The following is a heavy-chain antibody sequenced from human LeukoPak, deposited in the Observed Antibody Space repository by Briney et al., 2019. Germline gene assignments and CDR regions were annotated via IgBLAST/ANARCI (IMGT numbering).Heavy chain of an antibody. CDR2: TSGSGDYT. D-gene: IGHD1-26*01. Sequence: PGGSLRLSCAASGFTFSSYAMSWVRQAPGKGLEWVSATSGSGDYTYYADSVKGRFTISRDNSKNTLYLQMNSLRADDTAVYFCAKDLYSGRRNFDYWGQGTLVTVSS. V-gene: IGHV3-23*01. CDR1: GFTFSSYA. J-gene: IGHJ4*02. CDR3: AKDLYSGRRNFDY.